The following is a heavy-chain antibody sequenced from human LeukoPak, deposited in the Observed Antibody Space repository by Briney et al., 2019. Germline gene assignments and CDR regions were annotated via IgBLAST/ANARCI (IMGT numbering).Heavy chain of an antibody. CDR3: ARDASGWYSFDY. D-gene: IGHD6-19*01. Sequence: GGSLRLSCAASGFSFSTYAMSWVRQAPGKGMEWVSSISSSSSYIYYADSVKGRFTISRDNAKNSLYLQMNSLRAEDTAVYYCARDASGWYSFDYWGQGTLVTVSS. CDR2: ISSSSSYI. V-gene: IGHV3-21*01. CDR1: GFSFSTYA. J-gene: IGHJ4*02.